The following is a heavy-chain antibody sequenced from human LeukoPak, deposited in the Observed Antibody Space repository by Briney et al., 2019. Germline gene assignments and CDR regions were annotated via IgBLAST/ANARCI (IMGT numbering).Heavy chain of an antibody. J-gene: IGHJ5*02. CDR1: GGSISSSNW. V-gene: IGHV4-4*02. CDR2: IYHSGST. Sequence: SETLSLTCAVSGGSISSSNWWGWVRQPPGKGLEWIGEIYHSGSTNYNPSLKSRVTISVDKSKNQFSLKLSSVPAADTAVYYCARWGSIAVAGTSGWFDPWGQGTLVTVSS. CDR3: ARWGSIAVAGTSGWFDP. D-gene: IGHD6-19*01.